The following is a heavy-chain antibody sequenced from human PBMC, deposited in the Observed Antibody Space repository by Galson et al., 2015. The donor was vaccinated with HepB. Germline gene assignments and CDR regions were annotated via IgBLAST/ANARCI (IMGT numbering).Heavy chain of an antibody. Sequence: SVKVSCKASGYTFTSYAMNWVRQAPGQGLEWMGWINTNTGNPTYAQGFTGRFVFSLDTSVSTACLQISSLKAEDTAVYYCARDTGEQWLVRLNDAFDIWGQGTMVTVSS. CDR2: INTNTGNP. CDR1: GYTFTSYA. J-gene: IGHJ3*02. D-gene: IGHD6-19*01. V-gene: IGHV7-4-1*02. CDR3: ARDTGEQWLVRLNDAFDI.